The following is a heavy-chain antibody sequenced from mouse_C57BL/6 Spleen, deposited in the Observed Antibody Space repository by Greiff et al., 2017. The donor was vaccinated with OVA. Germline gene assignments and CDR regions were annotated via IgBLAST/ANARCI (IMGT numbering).Heavy chain of an antibody. D-gene: IGHD1-1*01. CDR3: TRRDYGSSYGY. CDR2: IDPETGGT. J-gene: IGHJ2*01. CDR1: GYTFTDYE. V-gene: IGHV1-15*01. Sequence: QVQLQQSGAELVRPGASVTLSCKASGYTFTDYEMHWVKQTPVHGLEWIGAIDPETGGTAYNQKFKGKAILTADKSSSTAYMELRNLTSEDSAVYYCTRRDYGSSYGYWGQGTTLTVSS.